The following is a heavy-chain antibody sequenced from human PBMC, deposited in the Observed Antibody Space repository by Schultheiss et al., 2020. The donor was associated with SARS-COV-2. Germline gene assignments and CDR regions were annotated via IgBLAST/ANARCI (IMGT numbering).Heavy chain of an antibody. Sequence: GGSLRLSCAASGFTFSSYAMHWVRQAPGKGLEWVSAISGSGGSTYYADSVKGRFTISRDNAKNTLYLQMNSLRAEDTAVYYCATAYYYYYYGMDVWGQGTTVTVSS. CDR2: ISGSGGST. J-gene: IGHJ6*02. CDR3: ATAYYYYYYGMDV. CDR1: GFTFSSYA. V-gene: IGHV3-23*01.